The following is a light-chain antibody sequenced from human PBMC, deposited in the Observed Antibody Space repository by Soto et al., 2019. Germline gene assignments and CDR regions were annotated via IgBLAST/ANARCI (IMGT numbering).Light chain of an antibody. Sequence: QSVLTQSPSASASLGASVKLTCTLSSGHSDYAIAWHQQQPEKGPRYLMKVNGDGSHIKGDGIPDRFSGSSSGAERYLTISSLQSEDEADYYCQTWGTGSWVFGGGTKLTVL. CDR3: QTWGTGSWV. J-gene: IGLJ3*02. CDR2: VNGDGSH. V-gene: IGLV4-69*01. CDR1: SGHSDYA.